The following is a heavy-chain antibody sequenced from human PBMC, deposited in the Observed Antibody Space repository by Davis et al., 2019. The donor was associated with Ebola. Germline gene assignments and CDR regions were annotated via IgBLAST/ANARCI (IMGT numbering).Heavy chain of an antibody. CDR2: IYPGDSDT. J-gene: IGHJ6*02. Sequence: KVSCKGSGYSFTSYWIGWVRQMPGKGLEWMGIIYPGDSDTRYSPSFQGQVTISADKSISTAYLQWSSLKASDTAMYYCARLSGSSSSRDYYYYGMDVWGQGTTVTVSS. V-gene: IGHV5-51*01. D-gene: IGHD6-6*01. CDR3: ARLSGSSSSRDYYYYGMDV. CDR1: GYSFTSYW.